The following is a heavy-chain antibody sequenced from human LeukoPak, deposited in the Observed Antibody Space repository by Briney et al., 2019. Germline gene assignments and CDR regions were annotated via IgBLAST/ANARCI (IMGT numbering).Heavy chain of an antibody. CDR2: ISGSGGST. CDR1: GFTFSSYA. Sequence: GGSLRLSCAASGFTFSSYAMSWVRQAPGKGLEWVSAISGSGGSTYYADSVKGRFTISRDNSKNTLYLQMNSLRAEDAAVYYCAKKRYSSGWSRLYYFDYWGQGTLVTVSS. D-gene: IGHD6-19*01. J-gene: IGHJ4*02. V-gene: IGHV3-23*01. CDR3: AKKRYSSGWSRLYYFDY.